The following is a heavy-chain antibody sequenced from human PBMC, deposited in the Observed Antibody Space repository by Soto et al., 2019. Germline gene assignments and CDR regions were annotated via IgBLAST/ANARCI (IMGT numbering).Heavy chain of an antibody. CDR2: IIPLSGTP. CDR3: TRGIQLGS. J-gene: IGHJ5*02. Sequence: QVQLVQSGAEVKKPGSSVKVSCKASGGTFSNYALTWVRQAPGQGLEWMGGIIPLSGTPNYAQKFQGRVTSTADKSTTTVYMELSSRRSEDTAVYYCTRGIQLGSWGQGTLVTVSS. CDR1: GGTFSNYA. V-gene: IGHV1-69*06. D-gene: IGHD5-18*01.